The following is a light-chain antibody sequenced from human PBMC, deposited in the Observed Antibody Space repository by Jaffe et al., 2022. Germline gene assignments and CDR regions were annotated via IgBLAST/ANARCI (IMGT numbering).Light chain of an antibody. CDR1: QSLVHSDGNTY. CDR3: MQGTHWPPS. J-gene: IGKJ1*01. Sequence: DVVMTQSPLSLPVTLGQPASISCRCSQSLVHSDGNTYLSWFQQRPGQSPRRLIYKVSNRDSGVPDRFSGSGSGTDFTLKISRVEAEDVGVYYCMQGTHWPPSFGQGTKVEIK. CDR2: KVS. V-gene: IGKV2-30*02.